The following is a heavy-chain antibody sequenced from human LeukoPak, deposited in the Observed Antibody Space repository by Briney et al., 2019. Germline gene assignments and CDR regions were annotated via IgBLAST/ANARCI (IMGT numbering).Heavy chain of an antibody. CDR3: ARGRGYSYGWDYYYGMDV. V-gene: IGHV3-33*01. D-gene: IGHD5-18*01. CDR2: IWYDGSNK. Sequence: GGSLRLSCAASGFTFSSYGMHWVRQAPGKGLEWVAVIWYDGSNKYYADSVKGRFTISRDNSKNTLYPQMNSLRAEDTAVYCCARGRGYSYGWDYYYGMDVWGQGTTVTVSS. CDR1: GFTFSSYG. J-gene: IGHJ6*02.